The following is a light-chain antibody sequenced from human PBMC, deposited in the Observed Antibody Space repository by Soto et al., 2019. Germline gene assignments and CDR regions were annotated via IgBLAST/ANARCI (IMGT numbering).Light chain of an antibody. CDR3: QQRSNWPPYT. CDR2: DAS. J-gene: IGKJ2*01. Sequence: EIVLKQSPATLSLSPGERATLSCRASQSVSSYLAWYQQKPGQAPRLLIYDASNRATGVPARFSGSGFGTDFTLTISSLEPEDFAVYYCQQRSNWPPYTFGQGTKLEIK. CDR1: QSVSSY. V-gene: IGKV3-11*01.